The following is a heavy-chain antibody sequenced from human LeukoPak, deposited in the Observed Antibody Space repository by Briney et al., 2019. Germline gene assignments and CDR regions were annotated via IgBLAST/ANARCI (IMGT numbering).Heavy chain of an antibody. CDR3: AKCRGRDGYNQLDY. CDR2: ICSGGST. D-gene: IGHD5-24*01. J-gene: IGHJ4*02. V-gene: IGHV3-53*04. CDR1: GVTVRRNY. Sequence: PGGSLRLSCASSGVTVRRNYMSWVRQAPGKGLEWVSVICSGGSTYYADSVKGRFTISRHNSKNTLYLQMNSLRAEDTAVYYCAKCRGRDGYNQLDYWGQGTLVTVSS.